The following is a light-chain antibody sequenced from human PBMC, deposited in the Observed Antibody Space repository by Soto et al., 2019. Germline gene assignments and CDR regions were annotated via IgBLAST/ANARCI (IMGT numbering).Light chain of an antibody. CDR2: ATS. Sequence: AIQMTQSPSSLSASVGDTVTITFRASQDIEDDLGWYQQKPGKAPKLLIYATSSLQSGVPSRFSGSGSGTDFSLSIRSLQPEDFATYYCQQTYSTPLTFGGGTKVDIK. V-gene: IGKV1-6*01. CDR1: QDIEDD. CDR3: QQTYSTPLT. J-gene: IGKJ4*01.